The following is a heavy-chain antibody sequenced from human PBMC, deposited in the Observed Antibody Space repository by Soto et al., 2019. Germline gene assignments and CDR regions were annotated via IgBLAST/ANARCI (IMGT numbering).Heavy chain of an antibody. J-gene: IGHJ5*02. Sequence: PGGSLRLSCSDSGITFGNFWIHWVRQSPSNGLEWVSHNGPDGTHMVYAVSVKDRFTITRDNSRNRVYLQMNTLEAEDPAVYYCAKLPWQVSRSWGQGTLGTVAS. CDR1: GITFGNFW. D-gene: IGHD6-19*01. CDR3: AKLPWQVSRS. CDR2: NGPDGTHM. V-gene: IGHV3-74*03.